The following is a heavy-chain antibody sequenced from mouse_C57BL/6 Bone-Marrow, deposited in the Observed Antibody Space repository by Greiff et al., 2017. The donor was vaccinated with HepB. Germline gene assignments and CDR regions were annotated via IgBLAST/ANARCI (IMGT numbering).Heavy chain of an antibody. CDR2: ISYDGSN. J-gene: IGHJ2*01. Sequence: EVQVVESGPGLVKPSQSLSLTCSVTGYSITSGYNWNWIRQFPGNKLEWMGYISYDGSNNYNPSLKNRISITRDTSKNQFFLKLNSVTTEDTATYYCARDPGFYYYGSSFDYWGQGTTLTVSS. V-gene: IGHV3-6*01. D-gene: IGHD1-1*01. CDR3: ARDPGFYYYGSSFDY. CDR1: GYSITSGYN.